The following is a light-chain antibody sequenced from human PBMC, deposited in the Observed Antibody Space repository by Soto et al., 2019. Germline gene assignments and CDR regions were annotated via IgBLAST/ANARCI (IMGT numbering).Light chain of an antibody. CDR3: QQYGSSPPYT. CDR1: QTVSNNY. Sequence: EVVLTQSPGTLSLSPGERATLSCRASQTVSNNYLAWYPQKPGQAPRLLIFGSSDRATGMPDRFSGSGSGKDFTLTISRLEPEDFAVYYCQQYGSSPPYTFGQGTKLEIK. CDR2: GSS. V-gene: IGKV3-20*01. J-gene: IGKJ2*01.